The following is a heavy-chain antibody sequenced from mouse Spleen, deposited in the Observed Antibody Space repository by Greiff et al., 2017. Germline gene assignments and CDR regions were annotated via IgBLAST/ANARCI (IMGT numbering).Heavy chain of an antibody. CDR1: GYTFTDYY. Sequence: VQLQQSGAELVRPGASVKLSCKASGYTFTDYYINWVKQRPGQGLEWIARIYPGSGNTYYNEKFKGKATLTAEKSSSTAYMQLSSLTSEDSAVYFCARKEYGDYWGQGTTLTVSS. CDR2: IYPGSGNT. D-gene: IGHD2-10*02. CDR3: ARKEYGDY. J-gene: IGHJ2*01. V-gene: IGHV1-76*01.